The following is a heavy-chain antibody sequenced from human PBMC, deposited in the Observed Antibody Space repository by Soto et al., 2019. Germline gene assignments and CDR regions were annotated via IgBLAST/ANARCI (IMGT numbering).Heavy chain of an antibody. CDR3: AKRPTVTTPTYYSDY. J-gene: IGHJ4*02. Sequence: GGSLRLSCAASGFTFSSYAMSWVRQAPGKGLEWVSAISGSGTSTYYADSVKGRFTISRDNSWNTLYLQMNSLRAEDTAIYYCAKRPTVTTPTYYSDYWVQGNLVTVSS. D-gene: IGHD4-17*01. V-gene: IGHV3-23*01. CDR1: GFTFSSYA. CDR2: ISGSGTST.